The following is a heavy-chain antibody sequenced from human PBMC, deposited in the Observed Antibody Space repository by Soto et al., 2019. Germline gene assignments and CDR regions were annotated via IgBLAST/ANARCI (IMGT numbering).Heavy chain of an antibody. CDR1: GYTFTSYG. V-gene: IGHV1-18*01. Sequence: GASVKVSCKAPGYTFTSYGISWVRQAPGQGLEWMGWISAYNGNTNYAQKLQGRVTMTTDTSTSTAYMELRSLRSDDTAVYYCARGARYSGYDFFDYWGQGTLVTVSS. J-gene: IGHJ4*02. CDR3: ARGARYSGYDFFDY. D-gene: IGHD5-12*01. CDR2: ISAYNGNT.